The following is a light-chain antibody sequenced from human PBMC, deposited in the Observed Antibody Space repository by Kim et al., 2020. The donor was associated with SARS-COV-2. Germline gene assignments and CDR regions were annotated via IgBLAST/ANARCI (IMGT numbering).Light chain of an antibody. Sequence: LTRPHSVSGSPGETVTISCTRSSGSIASNYVQWYRQRPGSSPTTLISEDDKRLSVVPDRFSGSLDTSSNSASLTISGLRTEDEAHYYCQSYDDTDVVFGGGTQLTVL. V-gene: IGLV6-57*01. CDR3: QSYDDTDVV. J-gene: IGLJ2*01. CDR1: SGSIASNY. CDR2: EDD.